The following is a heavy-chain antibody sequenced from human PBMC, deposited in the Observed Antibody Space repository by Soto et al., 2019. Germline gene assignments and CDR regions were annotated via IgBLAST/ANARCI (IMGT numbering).Heavy chain of an antibody. J-gene: IGHJ6*02. D-gene: IGHD4-17*01. V-gene: IGHV1-69*04. CDR3: ARVPTTVTTNYYYSGMDV. CDR2: IIPILGIA. CDR1: GGTFSSYA. Sequence: QVQLVQSGAEVKKPGSSVKVSCKASGGTFSSYAISWVRQAPGQGLEWMGRIIPILGIANYAQKFQGRVTITADKSTSTAYMELSSLRSEDTAVYYCARVPTTVTTNYYYSGMDVWGQGTTVTVSS.